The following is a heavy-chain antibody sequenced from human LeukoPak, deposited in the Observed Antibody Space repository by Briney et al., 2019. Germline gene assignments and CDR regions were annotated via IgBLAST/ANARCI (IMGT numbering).Heavy chain of an antibody. D-gene: IGHD2-2*01. Sequence: PGGSLRLSCAASGFTFNGYGMSWVRQAPGKGLEWVSAISGSGGSTYYADSVKGRFTISRDNSKNTLYLQMNSLRAEDTAVYYCAKGVPAANYFDYWGQGTLVTVSS. V-gene: IGHV3-23*01. CDR3: AKGVPAANYFDY. J-gene: IGHJ4*02. CDR1: GFTFNGYG. CDR2: ISGSGGST.